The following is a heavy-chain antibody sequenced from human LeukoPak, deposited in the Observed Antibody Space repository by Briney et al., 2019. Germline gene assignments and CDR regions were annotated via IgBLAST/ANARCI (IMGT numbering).Heavy chain of an antibody. V-gene: IGHV3-11*01. CDR2: ISSSGSTI. D-gene: IGHD4-17*01. J-gene: IGHJ5*02. Sequence: GGSLRLSCAASGFTFSDYYMSWIRQAPGKGLEWVSYISSSGSTIYYADSVKSRFTISRDNAKNSLYLQMNSLRAEDTAVYYCARVVGYGDYPNWFDPWGQGTLVTVSS. CDR3: ARVVGYGDYPNWFDP. CDR1: GFTFSDYY.